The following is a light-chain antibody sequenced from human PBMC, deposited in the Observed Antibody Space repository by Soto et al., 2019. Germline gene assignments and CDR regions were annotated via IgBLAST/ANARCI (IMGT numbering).Light chain of an antibody. CDR3: SSYAGTSHYV. J-gene: IGLJ1*01. CDR2: EVT. CDR1: DGDVGSYDL. Sequence: QSALTQPASVSASPGQSITISCTGSDGDVGSYDLVSWYQQHPGKAPKLLIYEVTKRPSGLSNRFSGSKSDNTASLTISGLQAEDEADYYCSSYAGTSHYVFGTGTKLT. V-gene: IGLV2-23*02.